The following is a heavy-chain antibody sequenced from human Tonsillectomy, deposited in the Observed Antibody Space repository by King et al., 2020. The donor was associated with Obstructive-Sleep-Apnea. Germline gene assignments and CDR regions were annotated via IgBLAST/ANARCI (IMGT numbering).Heavy chain of an antibody. D-gene: IGHD1-14*01. V-gene: IGHV3-33*01. J-gene: IGHJ4*02. Sequence: VQLVESGGGVVQPGRSLRLSCATSGFTFNNYGMHWVRQAPGKGLEWVAGIWYDGSNKYYVDSVKGRFTISRDNSENTLYVQMNSLRAEDTDVYYCARGGAWKVLRGNLDYWGQGTLVTVSS. CDR3: ARGGAWKVLRGNLDY. CDR2: IWYDGSNK. CDR1: GFTFNNYG.